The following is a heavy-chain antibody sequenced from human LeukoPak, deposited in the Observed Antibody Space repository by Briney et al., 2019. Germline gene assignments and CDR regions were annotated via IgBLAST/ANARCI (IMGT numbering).Heavy chain of an antibody. J-gene: IGHJ4*02. V-gene: IGHV3-23*01. D-gene: IGHD3-22*01. Sequence: GGSLRLSCAAPGFTFSSYAISWVRQAPGKGLEWVSAISGSGGSTYYAHSVKGRFTISRDNSKNTLYLQMNSLRAEDTAVYYCAKVHYYYDSSGYYWDYWGQGTLVTVSS. CDR3: AKVHYYYDSSGYYWDY. CDR2: ISGSGGST. CDR1: GFTFSSYA.